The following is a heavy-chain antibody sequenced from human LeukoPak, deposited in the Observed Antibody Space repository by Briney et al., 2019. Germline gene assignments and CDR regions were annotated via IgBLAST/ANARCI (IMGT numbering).Heavy chain of an antibody. CDR3: ARELNSNSIVVVPAATNYYYYGMDV. V-gene: IGHV3-30-3*01. CDR1: GFTFSSYA. J-gene: IGHJ6*02. D-gene: IGHD2-2*01. CDR2: TSYDGSNK. Sequence: GRSLRLSCAASGFTFSSYAMHWVRQAPGKGLEWVAVTSYDGSNKYYADSAKGRFTISRDNSKNTLYLQMNSLRAEDTAVYYCARELNSNSIVVVPAATNYYYYGMDVWGQGTTVTVSS.